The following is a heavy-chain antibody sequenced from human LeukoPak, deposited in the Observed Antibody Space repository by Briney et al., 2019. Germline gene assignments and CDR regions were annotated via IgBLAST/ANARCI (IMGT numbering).Heavy chain of an antibody. Sequence: PGGSLRLSCPPPGFALSVYAMSWLRQPPGKGLEWVSTINANSGTTSYAASVRGRFTISRDNSKNTLYLQLNTLRADDTATYYCANLISGGLAVTADWFHPWGQGTLVVVSS. J-gene: IGHJ5*01. CDR3: ANLISGGLAVTADWFHP. CDR2: INANSGTT. CDR1: GFALSVYA. D-gene: IGHD6-19*01. V-gene: IGHV3-23*01.